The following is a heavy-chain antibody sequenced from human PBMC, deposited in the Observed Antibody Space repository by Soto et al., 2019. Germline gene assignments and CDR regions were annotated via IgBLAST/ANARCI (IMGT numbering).Heavy chain of an antibody. Sequence: EVQLVESGGGLIQPGGSLRLSCAASGFTFSAYSMNWVRQAPGKGLEWVSYISSTSSTIKYEDSVKGRFTISRDNAKNSLYLQMNSLRAEHTAVYYCAQTVTENWGQGTLVTVSS. CDR1: GFTFSAYS. J-gene: IGHJ4*02. V-gene: IGHV3-48*01. CDR2: ISSTSSTI. D-gene: IGHD4-17*01. CDR3: AQTVTEN.